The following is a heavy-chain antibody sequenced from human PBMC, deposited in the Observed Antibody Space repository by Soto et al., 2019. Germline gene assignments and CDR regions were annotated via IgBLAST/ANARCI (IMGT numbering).Heavy chain of an antibody. Sequence: SETLSLTCTVSGGSISSGDYYWSWIRQPPGKGLEWIGYIYYSGSTYYNQSLKSRVTISVDTSKNQFSLKLSSVTAAETAVFYCAGSRGLLWFGELLYLGHNWFDPWGQGTLVTVSS. V-gene: IGHV4-30-4*01. D-gene: IGHD3-10*01. CDR2: IYYSGST. CDR3: AGSRGLLWFGELLYLGHNWFDP. J-gene: IGHJ5*02. CDR1: GGSISSGDYY.